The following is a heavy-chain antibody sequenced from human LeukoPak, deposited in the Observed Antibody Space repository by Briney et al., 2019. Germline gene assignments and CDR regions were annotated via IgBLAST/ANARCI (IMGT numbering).Heavy chain of an antibody. Sequence: ASVKVSCKASGYTFTSYYMHWVRQAPGQGLEWMGIINPSGGSTSYAQKFQGRVTITRDTSTSTVYMELSSLRSDDTAVYYCASAYYDFWSGPWGQGTMVTVSS. V-gene: IGHV1-46*01. J-gene: IGHJ3*01. CDR3: ASAYYDFWSGP. D-gene: IGHD3-3*01. CDR1: GYTFTSYY. CDR2: INPSGGST.